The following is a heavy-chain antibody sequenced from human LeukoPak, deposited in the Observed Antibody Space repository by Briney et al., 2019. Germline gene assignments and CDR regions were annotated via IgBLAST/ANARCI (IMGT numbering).Heavy chain of an antibody. V-gene: IGHV3-23*01. CDR2: ISGSGGST. D-gene: IGHD5-18*01. J-gene: IGHJ4*02. Sequence: GGSLRLSCAASGFTFSSYAMSWVRQAPGKGLEWVSAISGSGGSTYYADSVKGRFTISRDTSKNTLYLQMNSLRAEDTAVYYCAKMDTAMVEYFDYWGQGTLVTVSS. CDR1: GFTFSSYA. CDR3: AKMDTAMVEYFDY.